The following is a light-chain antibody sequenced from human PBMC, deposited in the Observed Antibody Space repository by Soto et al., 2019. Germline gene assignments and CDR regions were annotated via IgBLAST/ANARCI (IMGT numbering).Light chain of an antibody. CDR1: QSVSSN. J-gene: IGKJ1*01. CDR2: GAS. Sequence: EIVMTQSPATLSVSPGERATLYCRASQSVSSNLAWYQQKPGQAPRLLIYGASTRATGVPARISGSASGTEFTLTISSLQSEDFAVYSCQQYNTWPPTFGQGTQVEIK. CDR3: QQYNTWPPT. V-gene: IGKV3-15*01.